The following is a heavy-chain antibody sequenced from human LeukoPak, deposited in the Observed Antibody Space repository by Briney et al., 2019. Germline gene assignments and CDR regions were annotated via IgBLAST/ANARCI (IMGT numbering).Heavy chain of an antibody. D-gene: IGHD6-19*01. CDR1: GFTFSHYG. CDR3: AKRVSAGLPPSLDF. CDR2: ISGSGDST. Sequence: GGSLRLSCAASGFTFSHYGMNWVRQAPGKGLEWVSAISGSGDSTYYADSVKCRFTISRDNSKNTLCLQMNSLRAEDTAAYYCAKRVSAGLPPSLDFWGQGTLVTVSS. J-gene: IGHJ4*02. V-gene: IGHV3-23*01.